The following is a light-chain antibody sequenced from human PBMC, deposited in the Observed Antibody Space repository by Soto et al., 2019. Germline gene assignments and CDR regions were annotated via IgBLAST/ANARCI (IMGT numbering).Light chain of an antibody. CDR1: QRMSGW. CDR3: QQLHIYPLT. CDR2: AAS. V-gene: IGKV1-5*01. J-gene: IGKJ4*01. Sequence: DIQMTQSPSTLSASVGDTVTITCRASQRMSGWLAWHKQKPGKAPKLLSYAASTLQSGVPSRFRGSGSGTDFTLTISSLQPEDFENYYCQQLHIYPLTFGGGTKVDIK.